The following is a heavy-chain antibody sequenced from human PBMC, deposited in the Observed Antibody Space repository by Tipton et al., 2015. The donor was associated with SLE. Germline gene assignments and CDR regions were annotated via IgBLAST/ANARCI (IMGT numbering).Heavy chain of an antibody. CDR1: GGSVNSGDYY. Sequence: TLSPTCTVSGGSVNSGDYYWSWIRQPPGKGLQWIGYIYYSGSTNYSPSLKSRVTISVDTSKNQFSLRLNSVTAADTAVYYCAREPRSGYNNGSLGYWGQVSLVTVSS. CDR2: IYYSGST. J-gene: IGHJ4*02. D-gene: IGHD5-18*01. V-gene: IGHV4-61*08. CDR3: AREPRSGYNNGSLGY.